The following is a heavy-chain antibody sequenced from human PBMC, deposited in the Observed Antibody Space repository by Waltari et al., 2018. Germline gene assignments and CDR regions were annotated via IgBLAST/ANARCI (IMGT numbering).Heavy chain of an antibody. CDR2: IGGGGGST. V-gene: IGHV3-23*01. D-gene: IGHD1-20*01. CDR3: AKASITGTTRDAFDI. Sequence: EVQLLESGGGLVQPGGSLRLSCAASGFTFSSYAMSWVRQAPGKGLEWVSAIGGGGGSTYYADSVKGRLTISRDNSKNTLYLQMNSLRAEDTAVYYCAKASITGTTRDAFDIWGQGTMVTVSS. CDR1: GFTFSSYA. J-gene: IGHJ3*02.